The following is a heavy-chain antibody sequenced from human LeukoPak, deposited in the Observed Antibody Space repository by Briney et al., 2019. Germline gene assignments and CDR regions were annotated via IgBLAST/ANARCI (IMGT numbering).Heavy chain of an antibody. D-gene: IGHD6-13*01. J-gene: IGHJ5*02. CDR2: ISYDGSNK. CDR3: ARDRTRTAAGMGWFDP. Sequence: GRSLRLSCAASGFTFSSYAMHWVRQAPGKGREWVAVISYDGSNKYYADYVKGRFTISRDNTKNTLYLQMNSLRAEDTAVYYCARDRTRTAAGMGWFDPWGQGTLVTVSS. CDR1: GFTFSSYA. V-gene: IGHV3-30*01.